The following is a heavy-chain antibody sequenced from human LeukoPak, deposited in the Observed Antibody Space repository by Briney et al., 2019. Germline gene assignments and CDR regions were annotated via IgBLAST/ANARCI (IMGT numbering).Heavy chain of an antibody. CDR2: IIPIFGTA. J-gene: IGHJ4*02. V-gene: IGHV1-69*13. Sequence: GASVKVSCKASRGTFSSYAISWVRQAPGQGLEWLGGIIPIFGTANYAQKFQGRVTITADESTSTAYMELSSQRSEDTAVYYCARGLHYDFWSGYWSDYWGQGTLVTVFS. CDR1: RGTFSSYA. CDR3: ARGLHYDFWSGYWSDY. D-gene: IGHD3-3*01.